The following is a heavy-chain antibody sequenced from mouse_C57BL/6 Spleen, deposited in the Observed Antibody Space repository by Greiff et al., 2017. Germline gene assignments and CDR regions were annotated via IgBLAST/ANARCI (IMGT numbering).Heavy chain of an antibody. V-gene: IGHV1-64*01. CDR3: ARGDYENYYAMDY. CDR2: IHHNSGST. Sequence: VQLQQPGAELVKPGASVKLSCKASGYTFTSYWMHWVKQRPGQGLEWIGMIHHNSGSTNYNEKFKSKATLTVDKSSSTAYMQLSSLTSEDSAVYYCARGDYENYYAMDYWGQGTSVTVSS. CDR1: GYTFTSYW. D-gene: IGHD2-4*01. J-gene: IGHJ4*01.